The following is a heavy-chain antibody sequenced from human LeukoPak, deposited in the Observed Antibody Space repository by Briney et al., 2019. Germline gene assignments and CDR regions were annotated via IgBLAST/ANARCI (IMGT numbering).Heavy chain of an antibody. V-gene: IGHV3-23*01. CDR2: ISGSGGST. J-gene: IGHJ4*02. CDR3: AKDPRRYSYGYAFDY. Sequence: PGGSLRLSCAASGFTFSSYAMSWVRQAPGKGLEWVSAISGSGGSTYYADSVKGRFTISRDNSKNTLYLQMNSLRAEDTAVYYCAKDPRRYSYGYAFDYWGQETLVTVSS. D-gene: IGHD5-18*01. CDR1: GFTFSSYA.